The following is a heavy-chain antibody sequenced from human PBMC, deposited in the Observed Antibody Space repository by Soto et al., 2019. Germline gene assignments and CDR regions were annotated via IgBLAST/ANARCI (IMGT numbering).Heavy chain of an antibody. CDR3: ARDGVAAGLYLDN. V-gene: IGHV3-7*01. D-gene: IGHD2-15*01. J-gene: IGHJ4*02. CDR2: INQDGSEK. CDR1: GVIFRSYW. Sequence: PXGSLRIACAASGVIFRSYWMSWVRQAPGKGLEWVANINQDGSEKYYVDSVRGRFIISRDNAEKSLYLQMNSLRAEDTALYYCARDGVAAGLYLDNWGQGPLVTVSS.